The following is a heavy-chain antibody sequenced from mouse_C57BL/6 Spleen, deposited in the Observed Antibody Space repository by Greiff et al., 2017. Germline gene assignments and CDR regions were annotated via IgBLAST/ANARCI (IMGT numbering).Heavy chain of an antibody. CDR1: GFTFTDYY. Sequence: EVKLVESGGGLVQPGGSLSLSCAASGFTFTDYYMSWVRQPPGKALEWLGFIRNKANGYTTEYSASVKGRFTISRDNSQSILYLQMNALRAEDSATYYCASCALLGSLYFDVWGTGTTVTVSS. CDR2: IRNKANGYTT. J-gene: IGHJ1*03. CDR3: ASCALLGSLYFDV. D-gene: IGHD2-1*01. V-gene: IGHV7-3*01.